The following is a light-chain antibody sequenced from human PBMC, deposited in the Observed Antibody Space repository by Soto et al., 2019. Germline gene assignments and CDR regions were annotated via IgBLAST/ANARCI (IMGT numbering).Light chain of an antibody. CDR1: QSISSW. CDR3: QQYTSYLYT. CDR2: DAS. Sequence: DIQRTQSPSTLSASVGDRVTITCRASQSISSWLAWYQQKPGKAPKLLIYDASSLESGVPSRFSGSGSGTEFTLTISSLQPDDFATYYCQQYTSYLYTFGQGTKLEIK. V-gene: IGKV1-5*01. J-gene: IGKJ2*01.